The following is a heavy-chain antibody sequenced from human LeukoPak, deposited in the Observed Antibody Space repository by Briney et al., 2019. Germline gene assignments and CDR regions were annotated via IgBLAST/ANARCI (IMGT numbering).Heavy chain of an antibody. CDR2: ISYDGSNK. Sequence: PGGSLRLSCAASGFTFSSYAMHWVRQAPGKGLEWVAVISYDGSNKYYADSVKGRFTISRDNSKNTLHLQMNSLRAEDTAVYYCARDSRLAPFDYWGQGTLVTVSS. V-gene: IGHV3-30-3*01. CDR1: GFTFSSYA. CDR3: ARDSRLAPFDY. J-gene: IGHJ4*02.